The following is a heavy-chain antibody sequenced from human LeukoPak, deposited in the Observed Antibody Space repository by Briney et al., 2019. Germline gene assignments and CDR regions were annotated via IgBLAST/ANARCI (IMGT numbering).Heavy chain of an antibody. Sequence: SETLSLTCTVSGGSISGYHWSWIRKSPGKGLEWIGYSDETWNTNYSPSLKSRVTMSLDMSKNQFSLEMNSVTAADTAMFYCARLDRPGGRTGDVFDVWGQGTMVTVSS. CDR1: GGSISGYH. CDR2: SDETWNT. V-gene: IGHV4-59*08. CDR3: ARLDRPGGRTGDVFDV. D-gene: IGHD3-22*01. J-gene: IGHJ3*01.